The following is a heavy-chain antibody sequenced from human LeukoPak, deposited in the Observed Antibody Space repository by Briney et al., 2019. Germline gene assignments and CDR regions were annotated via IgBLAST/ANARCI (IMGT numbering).Heavy chain of an antibody. V-gene: IGHV4-59*01. D-gene: IGHD3-22*01. CDR3: LGASYDSSGVH. Sequence: SETLSLTCTVSGGSISSYYWSWIRQPPGKGLEWIGYIYYSGSTSYNPSLKSRVTISVDTSKNQFSLKLSSVTAADTAVYYCLGASYDSSGVHWGQGTLVTVSS. CDR2: IYYSGST. J-gene: IGHJ4*02. CDR1: GGSISSYY.